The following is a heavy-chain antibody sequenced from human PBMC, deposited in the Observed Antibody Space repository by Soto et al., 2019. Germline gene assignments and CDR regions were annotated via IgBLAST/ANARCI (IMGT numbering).Heavy chain of an antibody. J-gene: IGHJ6*02. CDR3: ARNSAGGKYYYGMDV. D-gene: IGHD6-13*01. V-gene: IGHV5-51*01. CDR1: GYSFGGYV. Sequence: GESLRLSCGASGYSFGGYVIGWVRQMPGKGLEWMGNIYPGDSDTCYTQSFQGQVTISADKSISTAYLQLSSLKASDTAMYYCARNSAGGKYYYGMDVWGQGTTVAVSS. CDR2: IYPGDSDT.